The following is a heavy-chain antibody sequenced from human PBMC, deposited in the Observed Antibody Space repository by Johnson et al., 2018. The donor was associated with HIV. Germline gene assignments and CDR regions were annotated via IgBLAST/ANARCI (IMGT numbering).Heavy chain of an antibody. CDR3: ARVYSSSSAHAFDI. CDR1: GFTFSSYT. J-gene: IGHJ3*02. V-gene: IGHV3-30-3*01. CDR2: ISYDGNNK. Sequence: QVQLVESGGGVVQPGRSLRLSCAASGFTFSSYTIHWVRQAPGKGLEWVAVISYDGNNKHYADSAKGRFTISRDNSKNTLHLQMNSLRAEDTAMYYCARVYSSSSAHAFDIWGQGTMVTVSS. D-gene: IGHD6-6*01.